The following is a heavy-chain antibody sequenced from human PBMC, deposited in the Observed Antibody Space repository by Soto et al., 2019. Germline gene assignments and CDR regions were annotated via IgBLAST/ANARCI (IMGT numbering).Heavy chain of an antibody. D-gene: IGHD3-22*01. CDR2: INPSGGST. CDR1: GYTFTSYY. CDR3: ARDPQTYYYDSSGYFDY. V-gene: IGHV1-46*01. Sequence: ASVKVSCKASGYTFTSYYMHWVRQAPGQGLEWMGIINPSGGSTSYAQKFQGRVTMTRDTSTSTVYMELSSLRSEDTAVYYCARDPQTYYYDSSGYFDYWGQGTLVTVSS. J-gene: IGHJ4*02.